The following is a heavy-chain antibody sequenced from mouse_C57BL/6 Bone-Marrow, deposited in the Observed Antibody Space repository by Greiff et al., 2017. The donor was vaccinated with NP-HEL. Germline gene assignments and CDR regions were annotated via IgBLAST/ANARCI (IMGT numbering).Heavy chain of an antibody. CDR3: ARHNGSYYYAMGY. Sequence: DVMLVESGGDLVKPGGSLKLSCAASGFTFSSYGMSWVRQTPDKRLEWVATISSGGSYTYYPDSVKGRFTISRDNAKNTLYLQMSSLRSEDTAMYYCARHNGSYYYAMGYWGQGTSVTVSS. J-gene: IGHJ4*01. CDR2: ISSGGSYT. V-gene: IGHV5-6*02. D-gene: IGHD1-1*01. CDR1: GFTFSSYG.